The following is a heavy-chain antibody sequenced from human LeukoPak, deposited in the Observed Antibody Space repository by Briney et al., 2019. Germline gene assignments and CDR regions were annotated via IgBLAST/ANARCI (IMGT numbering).Heavy chain of an antibody. CDR2: ISGSGGST. D-gene: IGHD5-12*01. CDR1: GFTFSSYA. V-gene: IGHV3-23*01. J-gene: IGHJ4*02. Sequence: GGSLRLSCAASGFTFSSYAMSWVRQAPGKGLEWVSAISGSGGSTYYADSVKGRFTISRDNSKNTLYLQMNSLRAEDTAVYYCARDETPTNGYDSYDFWGQGTLVTVST. CDR3: ARDETPTNGYDSYDF.